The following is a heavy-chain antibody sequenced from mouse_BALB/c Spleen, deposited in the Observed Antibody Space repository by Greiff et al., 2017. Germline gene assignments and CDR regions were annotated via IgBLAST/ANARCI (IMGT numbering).Heavy chain of an antibody. D-gene: IGHD1-1*01. J-gene: IGHJ2*01. V-gene: IGHV5-17*02. CDR3: ARSGNYYGRRVVGYFDY. CDR2: ISSGSSTI. CDR1: GFTFSSFG. Sequence: DVMLVESGGGLVQPGGSRKLSCAASGFTFSSFGMHWVRQAPEKGLEWVAYISSGSSTIYYADTVKGRFTISRDNPKNTLFLQMTSLRSEDTAMYYCARSGNYYGRRVVGYFDYWGQGTTLTVSS.